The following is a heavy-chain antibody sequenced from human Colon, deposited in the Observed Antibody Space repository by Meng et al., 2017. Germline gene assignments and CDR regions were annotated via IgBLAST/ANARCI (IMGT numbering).Heavy chain of an antibody. Sequence: VDLQLSCPGLARPSANVSLTCTVSSGFVSCGSYYWSWIRQPPGKGLECIGYIYYTGSTNYNPSLKSRFTISVDTSKNQFSLKLSSVSAADMAVYYCARGPLDYWGQGTLVTVSS. CDR1: SGFVSCGSYY. CDR3: ARGPLDY. CDR2: IYYTGST. V-gene: IGHV4-61*01. J-gene: IGHJ4*02.